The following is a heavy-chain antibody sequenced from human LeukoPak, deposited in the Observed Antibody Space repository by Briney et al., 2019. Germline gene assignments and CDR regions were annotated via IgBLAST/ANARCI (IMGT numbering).Heavy chain of an antibody. CDR1: GYSFTRYW. V-gene: IGHV5-51*04. D-gene: IGHD1-1*01. J-gene: IGHJ4*02. Sequence: GESLKISCKGSGYSFTRYWIGWVRQMPGKGLEWMGIIHPGDSETRYSPSFQGQVTISADKPISTAYLQWSSLEASDTAVYYCARAPTGTTPWDFDYWGQGTLVTVSS. CDR3: ARAPTGTTPWDFDY. CDR2: IHPGDSET.